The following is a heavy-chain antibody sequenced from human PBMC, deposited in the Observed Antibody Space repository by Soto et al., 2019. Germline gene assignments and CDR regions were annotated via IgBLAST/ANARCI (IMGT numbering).Heavy chain of an antibody. Sequence: QVQLVQSGAEVKKPGSSVKVSCKASGGTFSSYAISWVRQAPGQGLEWMGGIIPIFGTANYAQKFQGRVKITADESKSTAFLELSRLRSEDTAVYYCARLPVADLYRDYWGQGTLVTVSS. CDR2: IIPIFGTA. CDR1: GGTFSSYA. CDR3: ARLPVADLYRDY. V-gene: IGHV1-69*12. D-gene: IGHD6-19*01. J-gene: IGHJ4*02.